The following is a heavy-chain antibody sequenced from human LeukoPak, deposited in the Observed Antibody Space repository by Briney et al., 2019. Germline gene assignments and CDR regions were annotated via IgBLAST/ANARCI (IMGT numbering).Heavy chain of an antibody. CDR1: GFTFSSYA. CDR2: ISYDGSNK. D-gene: IGHD6-13*01. Sequence: GGSLRLSCAASGFTFSSYAIHWVRQAPGKGLEWVAVISYDGSNKYYADSVKGRFTISRDNVKNSVYLQMNSLRAEDTAVYYCARASRGSPNNDYWGQGTLVTVSS. CDR3: ARASRGSPNNDY. V-gene: IGHV3-30*04. J-gene: IGHJ4*02.